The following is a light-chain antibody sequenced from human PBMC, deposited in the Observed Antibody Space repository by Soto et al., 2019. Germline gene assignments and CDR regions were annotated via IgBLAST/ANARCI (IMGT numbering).Light chain of an antibody. Sequence: QVTQYPSSLSASVGDGFTITCRASRSIGRFLNLHQQKPGKAPNRLIYAASSLQSGVPSRFSGSGSGTEFTLSISSLQPEDFATYYCLQHNTYPWTFGQGTKVDI. CDR2: AAS. CDR3: LQHNTYPWT. J-gene: IGKJ1*01. V-gene: IGKV1-17*01. CDR1: RSIGRF.